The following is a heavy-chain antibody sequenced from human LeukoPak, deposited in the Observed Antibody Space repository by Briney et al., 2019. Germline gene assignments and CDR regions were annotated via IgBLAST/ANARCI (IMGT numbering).Heavy chain of an antibody. CDR3: AKGDTTWELPHDY. D-gene: IGHD1-26*01. CDR1: GFTFSTYG. J-gene: IGHJ4*02. V-gene: IGHV3-30*02. CDR2: IRYDGRNK. Sequence: PGGSLRLSCAASGFTFSTYGMHWVRQAPGKGLEWVAFIRYDGRNKYYADSVKGRFTISRDNSKNTLCLQMNSLRAEDTAVYYCAKGDTTWELPHDYWGQGTLVTVSS.